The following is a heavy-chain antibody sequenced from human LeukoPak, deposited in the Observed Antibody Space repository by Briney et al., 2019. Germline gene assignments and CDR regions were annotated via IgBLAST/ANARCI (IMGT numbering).Heavy chain of an antibody. D-gene: IGHD6-13*01. CDR2: ISAYNGNT. CDR1: GYTFTSYG. V-gene: IGHV1-18*01. CDR3: ARDGAAAGGSFQH. Sequence: ASVKVSCKASGYTFTSYGISWVRQAPGQGLEWMGWISAYNGNTNYAQKFQGRVTITADESTSTAYMELSSLRSEDTAVYYCARDGAAAGGSFQHWGQGTLVTVSS. J-gene: IGHJ1*01.